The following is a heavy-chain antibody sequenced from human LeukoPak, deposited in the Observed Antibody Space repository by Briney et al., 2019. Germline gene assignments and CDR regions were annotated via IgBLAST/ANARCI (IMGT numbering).Heavy chain of an antibody. Sequence: GGSLRLSCAASGFTFSSYAMSWVRQAPGKGLEWVSAISGSGDSTYYGDSVKGRFTISRDNSKNTLYLQMNSLRDEDTAVYYCAKSSYYGASGYYREYYFDCWGQGTLVTVSS. CDR1: GFTFSSYA. CDR3: AKSSYYGASGYYREYYFDC. CDR2: ISGSGDST. J-gene: IGHJ4*02. V-gene: IGHV3-23*01. D-gene: IGHD3-22*01.